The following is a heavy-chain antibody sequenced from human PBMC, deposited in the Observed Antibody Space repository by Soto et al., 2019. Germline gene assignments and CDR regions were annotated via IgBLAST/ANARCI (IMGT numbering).Heavy chain of an antibody. CDR3: ASARWGDYVDY. CDR2: IYYTGST. D-gene: IGHD1-26*01. CDR1: GGSISRGGYY. Sequence: QVKLQESGPGLVKPSQTLSLTCTVSGGSISRGGYYWTWIRQHPGKGLEWVGYIYYTGSTYYNPSLKSRVSISLDTSKNQFSPRLSSVTAADTAVYYCASARWGDYVDYWGQGTLVTVSS. J-gene: IGHJ4*02. V-gene: IGHV4-31*03.